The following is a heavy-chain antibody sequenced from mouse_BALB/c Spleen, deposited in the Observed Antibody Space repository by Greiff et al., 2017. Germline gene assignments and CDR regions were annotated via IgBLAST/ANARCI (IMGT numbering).Heavy chain of an antibody. J-gene: IGHJ4*01. Sequence: EVMLVESGGGLVQPGGSRKLSCAASGFTFSSFGMRWVRQAPEKGLEWVAYISSGSSTIYYADTVKGRFTISRDNPKNTLFLQMTSLRSEDTAMYYCARWGTTSAMDYWGQGTSVTVSS. V-gene: IGHV5-17*02. CDR3: ARWGTTSAMDY. CDR2: ISSGSSTI. D-gene: IGHD1-1*01. CDR1: GFTFSSFG.